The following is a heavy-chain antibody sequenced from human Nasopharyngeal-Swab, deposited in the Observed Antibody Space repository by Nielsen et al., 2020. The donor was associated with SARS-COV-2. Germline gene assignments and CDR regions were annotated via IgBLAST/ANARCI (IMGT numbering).Heavy chain of an antibody. CDR1: GFTFDNYE. Sequence: GESLKISCAASGFTFDNYEMNWVRQAPGKGLEWVSYISTSGATIHYADSVRGRFTISRDNAKKSLYLQMNSLRAEDTAVYYCARASRGWSWGQGTLLTVSS. V-gene: IGHV3-48*03. CDR3: ARASRGWS. J-gene: IGHJ5*02. CDR2: ISTSGATI. D-gene: IGHD6-19*01.